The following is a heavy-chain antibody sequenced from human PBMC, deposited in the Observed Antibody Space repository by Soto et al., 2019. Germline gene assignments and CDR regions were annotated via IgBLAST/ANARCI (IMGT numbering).Heavy chain of an antibody. CDR1: GFTFTDHY. V-gene: IGHV3-11*01. Sequence: QVRLVESGGGLVKPGGSLRLSCVASGFTFTDHYMSWIRQAPGKGLEWIAYMSPSGSGISYADSVKGRFTISRDNARNTVYLQMNTLRAEDTAVYYCARTARLVDYWDQGTLVTVSS. CDR3: ARTARLVDY. J-gene: IGHJ4*02. CDR2: MSPSGSGI.